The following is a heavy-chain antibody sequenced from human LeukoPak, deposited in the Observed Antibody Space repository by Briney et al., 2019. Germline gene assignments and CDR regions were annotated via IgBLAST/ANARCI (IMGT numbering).Heavy chain of an antibody. V-gene: IGHV3-23*01. CDR1: GFRFSDSD. D-gene: IGHD3-3*02. CDR3: AKDIELAF. J-gene: IGHJ3*01. Sequence: GGSLRLSCAASGFRFSDSDMTWVRQAPGKGLEWVSLIGSGGNSTYYGDSVKGRFTISRDNSKNTLYLQMNSLRVEDTAMYYCAKDIELAFWGLGTMVTVSS. CDR2: IGSGGNST.